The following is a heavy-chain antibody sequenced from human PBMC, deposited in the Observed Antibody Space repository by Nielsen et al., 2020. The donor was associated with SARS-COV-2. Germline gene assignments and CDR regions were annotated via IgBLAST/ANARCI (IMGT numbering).Heavy chain of an antibody. CDR1: GFTFSNYA. CDR2: ISRSGSII. D-gene: IGHD2-2*01. J-gene: IGHJ5*02. V-gene: IGHV3-11*01. CDR3: AGPAS. Sequence: GESLKISCAASGFTFSNYAMSWVRRAPGKGLEWVSYISRSGSIIQHADSVKGRFTISRDNAKNSLYLQMDNLRVDDTAVYYCAGPASWGQGTVVTVSA.